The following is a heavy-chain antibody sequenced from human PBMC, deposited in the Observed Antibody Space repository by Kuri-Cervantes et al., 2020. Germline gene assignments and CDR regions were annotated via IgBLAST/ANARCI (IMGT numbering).Heavy chain of an antibody. D-gene: IGHD3-3*01. J-gene: IGHJ6*02. CDR1: GFTFSDYY. CDR2: ISSSGSTT. CDR3: ARDGGYDFWSGYYSVYYYYGMDV. Sequence: GESLKISCAASGFTFSDYYMSWIRQAPEKGLEWVSYISSSGSTTYYADSVKGRFTISRDNSKNTLYLQMNSLRAEDTAVYYCARDGGYDFWSGYYSVYYYYGMDVWGQGTTVTVSS. V-gene: IGHV3-11*01.